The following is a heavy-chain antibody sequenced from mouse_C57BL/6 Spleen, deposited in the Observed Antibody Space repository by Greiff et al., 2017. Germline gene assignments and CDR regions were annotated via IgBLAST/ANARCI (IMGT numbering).Heavy chain of an antibody. D-gene: IGHD1-1*01. CDR1: GYTFTSYT. J-gene: IGHJ4*01. V-gene: IGHV1-4*01. CDR3: ARITTVVWDAMDY. CDR2: INPSSGYT. Sequence: QVQLQQSGAELARPGASVKMSCKASGYTFTSYTMHWVKQRPGQGLEWIGYINPSSGYTKYNQKFKDKATLTADKSSSTAYMQLSSLTSEDSAVYYCARITTVVWDAMDYWGQGTSVTSPQ.